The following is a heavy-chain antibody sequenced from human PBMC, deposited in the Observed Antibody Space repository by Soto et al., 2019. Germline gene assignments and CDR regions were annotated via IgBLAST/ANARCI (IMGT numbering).Heavy chain of an antibody. V-gene: IGHV1-69*12. CDR1: GGTFSSYA. J-gene: IGHJ6*02. D-gene: IGHD6-13*01. CDR3: ARDQDSSSWYGGYGMDV. Sequence: QVQLVQSGAEVKKPGSSVKVSCEASGGTFSSYAISWVRQAPGQGLEWMGGIIPIFGTANYAQKFQGRVTITADESTSTAYMELSSLRSEDTAVYYCARDQDSSSWYGGYGMDVWGQGTTVTVSS. CDR2: IIPIFGTA.